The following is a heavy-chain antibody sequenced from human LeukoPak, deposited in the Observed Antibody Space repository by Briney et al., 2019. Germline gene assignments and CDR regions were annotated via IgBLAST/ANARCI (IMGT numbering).Heavy chain of an antibody. CDR3: ARHDEPQPGIYGMDV. CDR1: GYSFTSYW. J-gene: IGHJ6*02. Sequence: GESLKISCKGSGYSFTSYWIGWVRQMPGKGLEWMGIIYPGDSDTRYSPSFQGQVTISADKSISTAYLQWSSLKASDTAMYYCARHDEPQPGIYGMDVWGQGTTVTVSS. D-gene: IGHD1-1*01. V-gene: IGHV5-51*01. CDR2: IYPGDSDT.